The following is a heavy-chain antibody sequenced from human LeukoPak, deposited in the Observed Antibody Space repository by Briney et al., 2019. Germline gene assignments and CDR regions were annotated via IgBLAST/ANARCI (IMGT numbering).Heavy chain of an antibody. D-gene: IGHD1-20*01. J-gene: IGHJ4*02. CDR3: ARASITGTTGSDY. Sequence: ASVKVSCKASGYTFTSYGFSWVRQAPGQGLEWMGWISTYNGNTYYAQKLQDRVTLTTDTSTSTAYVELRSLRFDDTAVYYCARASITGTTGSDYWGQGTLVTVSS. CDR1: GYTFTSYG. CDR2: ISTYNGNT. V-gene: IGHV1-18*01.